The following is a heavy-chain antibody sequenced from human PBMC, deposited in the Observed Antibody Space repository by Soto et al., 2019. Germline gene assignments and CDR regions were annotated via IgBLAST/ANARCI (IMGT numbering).Heavy chain of an antibody. V-gene: IGHV3-23*01. CDR3: AKGAEGYVVSSLDS. D-gene: IGHD5-12*01. CDR2: ITGTASST. CDR1: GFRFSDFA. J-gene: IGHJ4*02. Sequence: EVQLLESGGGFVQPGGSLRLSCAASGFRFSDFAMTWVRQAPGRGLEWVSAITGTASSTYYADSVKGRFTISRDNSENTLYQQINSLRAEDKAIYYCAKGAEGYVVSSLDSWGQGTLVTVSS.